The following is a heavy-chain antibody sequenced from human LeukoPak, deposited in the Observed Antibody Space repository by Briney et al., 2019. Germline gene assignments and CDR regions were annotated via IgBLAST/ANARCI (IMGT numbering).Heavy chain of an antibody. J-gene: IGHJ3*02. CDR3: IGDYGAVGTTNAFDI. V-gene: IGHV3-74*01. D-gene: IGHD1-14*01. CDR2: INGDGSST. Sequence: GGSLRLSCAASGFTFSRYWMHWVRQAPGEGLVWVSRINGDGSSTSYADFVKGRFTISRDNAKNTLYLQMNSLRVEDTAVYYCIGDYGAVGTTNAFDIWGQGTMVTVSS. CDR1: GFTFSRYW.